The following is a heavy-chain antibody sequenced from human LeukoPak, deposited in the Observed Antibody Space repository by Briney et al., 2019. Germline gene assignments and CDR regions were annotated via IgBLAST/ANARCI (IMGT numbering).Heavy chain of an antibody. D-gene: IGHD5-18*01. Sequence: HPGRSLRLSCAASGFTFSSYGIHWVRQAPGKGLEWVAVISYDGSNKYYADSVKGRFTISRDNSKNTLHLQMSSLRAEDTAVYYCAKDSGGYTYIFDHWGQGTLVTVSS. CDR1: GFTFSSYG. CDR2: ISYDGSNK. V-gene: IGHV3-30*18. CDR3: AKDSGGYTYIFDH. J-gene: IGHJ4*02.